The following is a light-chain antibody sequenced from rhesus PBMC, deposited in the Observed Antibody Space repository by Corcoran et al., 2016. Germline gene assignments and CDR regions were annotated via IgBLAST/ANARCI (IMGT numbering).Light chain of an antibody. CDR2: KAS. CDR1: QSISSC. V-gene: IGKV1-22*01. J-gene: IGKJ1*01. Sequence: DIQMTQSPSSLSASVGDTVTITCRASQSISSCLDWYQQKPGKAPKLLIYKASSLKSGVPLRFSGNGAGTDFTVTISSLQPEYFATYYCLQYSSSPWTFGQGTKVEIK. CDR3: LQYSSSPWT.